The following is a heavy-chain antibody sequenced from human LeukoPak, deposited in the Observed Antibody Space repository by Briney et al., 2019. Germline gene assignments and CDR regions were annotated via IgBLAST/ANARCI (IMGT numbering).Heavy chain of an antibody. Sequence: GRSLRLSCAASGFTFSSYAMHWVRQAPGKGLEWVAVISYDGSNKYYADSVKGRFTISRDNSKNTLYLQMNSLRAEDTAVYYCARETGSAAGSTDFDYWGQGTLVTVSS. J-gene: IGHJ4*02. CDR2: ISYDGSNK. D-gene: IGHD4-17*01. V-gene: IGHV3-30-3*01. CDR3: ARETGSAAGSTDFDY. CDR1: GFTFSSYA.